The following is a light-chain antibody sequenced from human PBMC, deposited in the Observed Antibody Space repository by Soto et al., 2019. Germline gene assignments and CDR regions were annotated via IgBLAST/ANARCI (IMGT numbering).Light chain of an antibody. Sequence: EIVLTQSPATLSLSPGERATLSCRASQSVVNYLAWYQQKPGQAPRLLIYDASNRATGIPARFSGSGSETDFTLTISSLEPEDVAVYYCQQRRSWPSTFGQGTRLEIK. CDR3: QQRRSWPST. J-gene: IGKJ5*01. CDR1: QSVVNY. V-gene: IGKV3-11*01. CDR2: DAS.